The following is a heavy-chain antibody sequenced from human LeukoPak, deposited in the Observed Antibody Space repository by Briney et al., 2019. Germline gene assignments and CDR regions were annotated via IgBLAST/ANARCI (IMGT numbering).Heavy chain of an antibody. CDR3: ARVVVVPAAIFGRYGMDV. Sequence: ASVKVSCKASGYTFTGYYMHWVRQAPGQGLEWMGWINPNSGGTSFAQKFQGGVTMTRDTSISTAYMELSRLRSDDTAVYYCARVVVVPAAIFGRYGMDVWGQGTTVTVSS. J-gene: IGHJ6*02. CDR2: INPNSGGT. V-gene: IGHV1-2*02. CDR1: GYTFTGYY. D-gene: IGHD2-2*01.